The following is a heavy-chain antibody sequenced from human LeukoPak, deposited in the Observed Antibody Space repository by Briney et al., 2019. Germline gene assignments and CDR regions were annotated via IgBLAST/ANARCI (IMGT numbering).Heavy chain of an antibody. J-gene: IGHJ4*02. CDR1: GFTFSAHY. CDR2: ISSSSSDT. V-gene: IGHV3-11*06. D-gene: IGHD3-22*01. CDR3: ARDLTGPYDH. Sequence: GGSLRLSCAASGFTFSAHYMTWIRQAPGKGLDWVSYISSSSSDTNYADSGKGRFTISRDNARNSLFLQMDSLRAEDTAVYSCARDLTGPYDHWGQGTLVTVSS.